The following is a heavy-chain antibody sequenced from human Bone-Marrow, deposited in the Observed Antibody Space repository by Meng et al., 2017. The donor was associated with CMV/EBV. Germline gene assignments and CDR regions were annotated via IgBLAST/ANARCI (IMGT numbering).Heavy chain of an antibody. J-gene: IGHJ6*02. CDR2: MNPNSGNT. V-gene: IGHV1-8*03. Sequence: ASVKVSCKASGYTFTSYGISWVRQATGQGLEWMGWMNPNSGNTGYAQKFQGRVTITRNTSISTAYMELSSLRSEDTAVYYCARGEPGYGMDVWGQGTTVTVSS. CDR3: ARGEPGYGMDV. CDR1: GYTFTSYG. D-gene: IGHD1-14*01.